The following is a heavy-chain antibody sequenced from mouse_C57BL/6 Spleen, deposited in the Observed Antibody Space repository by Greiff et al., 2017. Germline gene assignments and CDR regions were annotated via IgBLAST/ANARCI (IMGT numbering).Heavy chain of an antibody. CDR1: GYAFSSSW. J-gene: IGHJ4*01. CDR3: ARWAYDTRDYDSMDY. V-gene: IGHV1-82*01. D-gene: IGHD2-3*01. CDR2: IYPGDGDT. Sequence: VHLVESGPELVKPGASVKISCKASGYAFSSSWMNWVKQRPGKGLEWIGRIYPGDGDTNYNGKFKGKATLTADKSSSTAYMQLSSLTSEDSAVYFSARWAYDTRDYDSMDYWGQGTSVTVSS.